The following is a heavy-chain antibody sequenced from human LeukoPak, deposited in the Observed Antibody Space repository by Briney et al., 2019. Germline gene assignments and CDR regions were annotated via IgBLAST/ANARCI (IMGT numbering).Heavy chain of an antibody. CDR3: ARESLGMAFDY. D-gene: IGHD7-27*01. V-gene: IGHV3-7*01. Sequence: PGGSLRLSCAASGFTFSSYWMSWVRQAPGKGLEWVANIKQDGSEKYYVDSVRGRFTISRDNAKNSLYLQMNSLRAEDTAVYYCARESLGMAFDYWGQGTLVTVSS. CDR1: GFTFSSYW. CDR2: IKQDGSEK. J-gene: IGHJ4*02.